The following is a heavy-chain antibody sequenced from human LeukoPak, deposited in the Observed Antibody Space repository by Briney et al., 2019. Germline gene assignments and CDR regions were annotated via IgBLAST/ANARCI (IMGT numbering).Heavy chain of an antibody. Sequence: GGSLRLSCAASGFTFSSYWMSWVRQAPGEGLEWVANINQDGSEKYYVDSVEGRFTISRDNARNSLYLQMNSLRAEDTAVYYCARDLLRLRRFDPWGQGTLVTVSS. CDR3: ARDLLRLRRFDP. CDR2: INQDGSEK. J-gene: IGHJ5*02. V-gene: IGHV3-7*03. CDR1: GFTFSSYW. D-gene: IGHD1-26*01.